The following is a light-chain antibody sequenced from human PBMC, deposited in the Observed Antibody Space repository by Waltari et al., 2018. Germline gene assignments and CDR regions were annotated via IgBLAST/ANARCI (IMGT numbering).Light chain of an antibody. CDR1: QPVSSSY. Sequence: ENVLAQSPGTLSLAPGEVVSLPCRASQPVSSSYVAWYQQKPGQAPRLLMYGASRRATGTPDRFSGSGSGTDFTLTISRLAPEDSAVYYCQQFGTTPWTFGQGTTVKI. V-gene: IGKV3-20*01. CDR2: GAS. CDR3: QQFGTTPWT. J-gene: IGKJ1*01.